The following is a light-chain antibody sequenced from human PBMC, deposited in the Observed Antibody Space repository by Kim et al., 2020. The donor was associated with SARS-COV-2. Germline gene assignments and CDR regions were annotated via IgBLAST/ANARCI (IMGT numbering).Light chain of an antibody. V-gene: IGKV3-11*01. CDR1: RNVGIS. CDR2: DAA. Sequence: PGESANLSCRASRNVGISLAWYQQTPGQAPRLLIYDAAIRAAGIPDRCSGSGSGTDFTLTIGSLAPEDFAVYYCQQRGNWPPALTFGGGTKVDIK. CDR3: QQRGNWPPALT. J-gene: IGKJ4*01.